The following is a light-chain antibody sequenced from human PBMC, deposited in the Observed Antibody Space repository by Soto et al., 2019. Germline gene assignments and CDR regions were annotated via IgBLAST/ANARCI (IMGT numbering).Light chain of an antibody. CDR2: GAF. J-gene: IGKJ5*01. Sequence: ETMMTQSPDTLSVSLGERATLSCRASQSLRSSLPWYQKNPGQAPRLLMYGAFNRATGIPARFSGSGSGTDFTITISSLEPEDSAVYYCQQRNVWPPVNFGQGTRLEI. CDR3: QQRNVWPPVN. V-gene: IGKV3-11*01. CDR1: QSLRSS.